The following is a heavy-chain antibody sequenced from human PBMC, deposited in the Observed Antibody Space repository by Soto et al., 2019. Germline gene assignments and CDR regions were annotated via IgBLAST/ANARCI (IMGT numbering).Heavy chain of an antibody. CDR2: IDASGSN. Sequence: PSETRSLTCTVSDGSISTYYCNWVRQPAGKGLEWIGRIDASGSNDYDPSLKSRVTMSVDTSKNQFSLRLSSVTAADTAVYYCARGGHDFWSGPFDYWGQGAQVTVSS. CDR1: DGSISTYY. D-gene: IGHD3-3*01. J-gene: IGHJ4*02. V-gene: IGHV4-4*07. CDR3: ARGGHDFWSGPFDY.